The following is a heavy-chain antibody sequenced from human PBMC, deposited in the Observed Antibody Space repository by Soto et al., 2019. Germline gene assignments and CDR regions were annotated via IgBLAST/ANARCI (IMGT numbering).Heavy chain of an antibody. D-gene: IGHD6-6*01. CDR2: ISYDGSNK. Sequence: VAVISYDGSNKYYADSVKGRFTISRDNSKNTLYLQMNSLRAEDTAVYYCARGLKSIAARRYYYYYGMDVWGQGTTVTVSS. CDR3: ARGLKSIAARRYYYYYGMDV. J-gene: IGHJ6*02. V-gene: IGHV3-30-3*01.